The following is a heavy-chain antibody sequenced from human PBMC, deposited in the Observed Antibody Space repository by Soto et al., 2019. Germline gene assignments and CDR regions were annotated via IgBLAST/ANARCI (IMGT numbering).Heavy chain of an antibody. J-gene: IGHJ6*02. CDR1: GDSVCSNNGA. V-gene: IGHV6-1*01. CDR3: AKDFNNSPTYGMDV. CDR2: TYYRAKWFN. D-gene: IGHD1-1*01. Sequence: PPPTHSLTCAISGDSVCSNNGAWNWIRQSPSRGLEWLGRTYYRAKWFNDYAVSVASRITINSDTSRNQFSLHLNSVTPEDTAIYYCAKDFNNSPTYGMDVWGQGITVTVSS.